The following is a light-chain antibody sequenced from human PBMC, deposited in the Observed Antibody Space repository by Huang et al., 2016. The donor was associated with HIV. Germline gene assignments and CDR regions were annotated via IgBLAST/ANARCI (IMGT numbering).Light chain of an antibody. CDR2: AAS. J-gene: IGKJ4*01. CDR1: QSISSY. CDR3: QQSYSTLT. Sequence: DIQMTQSPSSLSASVGDRVTITCRASQSISSYLNWYQQRPGKAPKLLIYAASSLQSEVTSRFSGSGSGTDFTLTISSLQHEEFETYYSQQSYSTLTFGGGTKVEIK. V-gene: IGKV1-39*01.